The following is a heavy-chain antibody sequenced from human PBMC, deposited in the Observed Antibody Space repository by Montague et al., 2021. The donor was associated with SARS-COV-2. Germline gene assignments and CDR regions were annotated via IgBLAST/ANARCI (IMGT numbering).Heavy chain of an antibody. CDR3: ARLKRYFDSSGSPSAFDF. D-gene: IGHD3-22*01. CDR1: GGSITNNFDY. Sequence: SETQSLTCTVSGGSITNNFDYWAWIRQPPGKGLEWIGSIYYIGNTYYNLSLQSPVTISVVTSKYHFTLKLSSVTAAETAVYYCARLKRYFDSSGSPSAFDFWGQGTKVTVSS. V-gene: IGHV4-39*02. J-gene: IGHJ3*01. CDR2: IYYIGNT.